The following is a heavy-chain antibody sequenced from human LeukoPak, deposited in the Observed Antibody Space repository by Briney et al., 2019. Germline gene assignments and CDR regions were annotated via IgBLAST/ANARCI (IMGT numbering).Heavy chain of an antibody. D-gene: IGHD1-26*01. CDR2: ISSSSSYI. CDR1: GFTFSSYS. J-gene: IGHJ4*02. V-gene: IGHV3-21*01. Sequence: PGGSLRLSCAASGFTFSSYSMNWVRQAPGKGLEWVPSISSSSSYIYYADSVKGRFTMSRDNAKNSLYLQMNSLRAEDTAVYYCARFSRVGATTDYFDYWGQGTLVTVSS. CDR3: ARFSRVGATTDYFDY.